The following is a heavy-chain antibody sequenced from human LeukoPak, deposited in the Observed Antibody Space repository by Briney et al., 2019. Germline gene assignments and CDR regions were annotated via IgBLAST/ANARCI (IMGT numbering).Heavy chain of an antibody. CDR1: GYTFTDYY. CDR2: VDPEDGET. D-gene: IGHD3-22*01. Sequence: ASVKVSCKVSGYTFTDYYMHWVQQAPGKGLEWMGLVDPEDGETIYAEKFQGRVTITADTSTDTAYMELSSLRSEDTAVYYCATASPNGYHAFDIWGQGTMVTVSS. V-gene: IGHV1-69-2*01. CDR3: ATASPNGYHAFDI. J-gene: IGHJ3*02.